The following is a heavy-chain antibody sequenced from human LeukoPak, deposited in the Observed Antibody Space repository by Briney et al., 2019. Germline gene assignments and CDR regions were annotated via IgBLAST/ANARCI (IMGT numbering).Heavy chain of an antibody. V-gene: IGHV4-34*01. CDR1: GGSFSGYY. D-gene: IGHD3-22*01. Sequence: SETLSLTCAVYGGSFSGYYWSWIRQPPGKGLEWIGEINHSGSTNYNPSLKSRVTISVDTSKNQFSLKLSSVTAADTAVYYCARPNYYYDSSGYSVQRNKYYFDYWGQGTLVTVSS. J-gene: IGHJ4*02. CDR3: ARPNYYYDSSGYSVQRNKYYFDY. CDR2: INHSGST.